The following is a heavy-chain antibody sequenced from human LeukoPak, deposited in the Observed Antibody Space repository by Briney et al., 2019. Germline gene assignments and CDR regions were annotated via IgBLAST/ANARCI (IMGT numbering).Heavy chain of an antibody. Sequence: PGGSLRLSCAVSEFSFSHFAMHWVRQAPGKGLEWVAVISYDGSNKYYADSVKGRFTISRDNSKNTLYLQMNSLRAEDTAVYYCANLVTAHRSTSALQHWGQGTLVTVSS. CDR3: ANLVTAHRSTSALQH. J-gene: IGHJ1*01. CDR2: ISYDGSNK. V-gene: IGHV3-30*04. D-gene: IGHD2-21*02. CDR1: EFSFSHFA.